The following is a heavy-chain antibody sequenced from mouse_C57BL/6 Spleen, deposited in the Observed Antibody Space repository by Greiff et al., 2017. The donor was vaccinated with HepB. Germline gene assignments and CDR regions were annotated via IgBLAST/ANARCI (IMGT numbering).Heavy chain of an antibody. J-gene: IGHJ2*01. Sequence: DVQLVESGGGLVKPGGSLKLSCAASGFTFSSYAMSWVRQTPEKRLEWVATISDGGSYTYYPDNVKGRFTISRDNAKNNLYLQMSHLKSEDTAMYYCARDRTGTFDYWGQGTTLTVSS. CDR2: ISDGGSYT. CDR1: GFTFSSYA. CDR3: ARDRTGTFDY. V-gene: IGHV5-4*01. D-gene: IGHD4-1*01.